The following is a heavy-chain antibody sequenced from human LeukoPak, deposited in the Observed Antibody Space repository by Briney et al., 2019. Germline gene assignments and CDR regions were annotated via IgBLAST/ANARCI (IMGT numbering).Heavy chain of an antibody. D-gene: IGHD5-12*01. CDR3: AVRGDSGYDASYFDY. Sequence: GGSLTLSWAASGFTFSSYWARWVRQAPGKGRVWLLRIISDGRSTSYADSVKGRITITRDNTKNTLYLQMNSLRADDTAVYYCAVRGDSGYDASYFDYWGQGTLVTDSS. CDR1: GFTFSSYW. J-gene: IGHJ4*02. CDR2: IISDGRST. V-gene: IGHV3-74*01.